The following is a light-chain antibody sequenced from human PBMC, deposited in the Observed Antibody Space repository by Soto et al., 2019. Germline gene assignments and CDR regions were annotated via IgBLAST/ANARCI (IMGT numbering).Light chain of an antibody. J-gene: IGLJ2*01. CDR2: GNS. CDR1: SSNIGAGHD. Sequence: QSVLTQPPLVSGAPGQRVTISCTGSSSNIGAGHDVHWYQQLPGTAPKLLIYGNSNRPSGVPDRFSGSKSGTSASLAITGLQAEDEADYYCQSYDSSLSGYVVFGGGTKLTVL. CDR3: QSYDSSLSGYVV. V-gene: IGLV1-40*01.